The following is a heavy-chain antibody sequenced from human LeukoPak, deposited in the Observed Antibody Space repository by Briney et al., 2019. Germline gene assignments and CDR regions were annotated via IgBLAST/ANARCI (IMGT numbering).Heavy chain of an antibody. J-gene: IGHJ4*02. CDR1: GYTFTSYA. CDR3: ARARQYSGTWGFDY. Sequence: ASVKVSCKASGYTFTSYAMHWVRQAPGQRLEWMGWINAGNGNTKYSQEFQGRATITMDTSANTAYMELSSLRSEDMAMYYCARARQYSGTWGFDYWGQGTLVTVSS. D-gene: IGHD6-13*01. V-gene: IGHV1-3*03. CDR2: INAGNGNT.